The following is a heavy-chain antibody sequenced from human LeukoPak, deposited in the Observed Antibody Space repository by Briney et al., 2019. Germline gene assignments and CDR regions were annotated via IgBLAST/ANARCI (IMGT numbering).Heavy chain of an antibody. D-gene: IGHD4-11*01. CDR2: IYYSGST. Sequence: SETLSLTCTVSGGSISNYYWSWIRQPPGKGLEWIGYIYYSGSTNYNPSRKSRVTISVDTSKNQFSLKLSSVTAADTAVYYCAREGVTKYYFDYWGQGTLVTVSS. V-gene: IGHV4-59*01. CDR1: GGSISNYY. CDR3: AREGVTKYYFDY. J-gene: IGHJ4*02.